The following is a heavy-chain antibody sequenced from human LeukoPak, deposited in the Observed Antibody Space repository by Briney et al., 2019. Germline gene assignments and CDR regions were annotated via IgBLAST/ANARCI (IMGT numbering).Heavy chain of an antibody. CDR3: ARQGGSSWYGGYYYYYYYMDV. D-gene: IGHD6-13*01. V-gene: IGHV4-39*01. J-gene: IGHJ6*03. CDR2: IYYSGST. Sequence: SETLSLTCTVSGGSISSSSYYWGWIRQPPGKGLEWIGSIYYSGSTYYNPSLKSRVTISVDTSKNQFSLKLSSVTAADTAVYYCARQGGSSWYGGYYYYYYYMDVWGKGTTVTISS. CDR1: GGSISSSSYY.